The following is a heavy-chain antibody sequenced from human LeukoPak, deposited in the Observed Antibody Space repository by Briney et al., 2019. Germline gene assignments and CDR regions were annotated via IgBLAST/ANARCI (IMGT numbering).Heavy chain of an antibody. CDR2: IKSKTDGGTT. CDR3: TRAGYSYYYDSSGKIDY. J-gene: IGHJ4*02. D-gene: IGHD3-22*01. CDR1: GFTFSNAW. V-gene: IGHV3-15*01. Sequence: GGSLRLSCAASGFTFSNAWMSWVRQAPGKGLEWVGRIKSKTDGGTTDYAAPVKGRFTISRDDSKNTLYLQMNSLKTEDTAVYYCTRAGYSYYYDSSGKIDYWGQGTLVTVSS.